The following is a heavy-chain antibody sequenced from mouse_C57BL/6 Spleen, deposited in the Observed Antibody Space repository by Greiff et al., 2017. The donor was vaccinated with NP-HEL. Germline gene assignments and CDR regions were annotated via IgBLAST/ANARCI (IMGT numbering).Heavy chain of an antibody. CDR2: IDPSDSYT. Sequence: VQLQQSGAELVKPGASVKLSCKASGYTFTSYWMQWVKQRPGQGLEWIGEIDPSDSYTNYNQKFKGKATLTVDTSSSTAYMQLSSLTSEDSAVYYCASYGNLYYFDYWGQGTTLTVSS. D-gene: IGHD2-1*01. J-gene: IGHJ2*01. CDR1: GYTFTSYW. V-gene: IGHV1-50*01. CDR3: ASYGNLYYFDY.